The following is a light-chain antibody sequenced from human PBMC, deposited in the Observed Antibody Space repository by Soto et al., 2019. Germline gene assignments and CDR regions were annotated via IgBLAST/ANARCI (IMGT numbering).Light chain of an antibody. CDR2: AAS. J-gene: IGKJ1*01. CDR1: QGISSY. Sequence: IWMTQSPSLLSAYTGASVTIRXXMSQGISSYLAWYQQKPGKAPELLIYAASTLQSGVPSRFSGSGSGTDFTLTISCLQSEDFATYYCQQYYSFPWTFGQGTKV. V-gene: IGKV1D-8*01. CDR3: QQYYSFPWT.